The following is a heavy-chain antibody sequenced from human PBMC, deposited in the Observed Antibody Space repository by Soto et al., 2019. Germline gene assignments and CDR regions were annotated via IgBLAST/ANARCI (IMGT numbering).Heavy chain of an antibody. Sequence: GGSLRLSCAASGFTFSSYSMNGVRQAQGKGLKWGSYISSSSSTINYAGSVKGRFTISRDEAKNSVYLQMNSLREEDTAVYYCAKTAGTAMVQSDYRGQGTLVTASS. CDR2: ISSSSSTI. V-gene: IGHV3-48*02. CDR3: AKTAGTAMVQSDY. J-gene: IGHJ4*02. CDR1: GFTFSSYS. D-gene: IGHD5-18*01.